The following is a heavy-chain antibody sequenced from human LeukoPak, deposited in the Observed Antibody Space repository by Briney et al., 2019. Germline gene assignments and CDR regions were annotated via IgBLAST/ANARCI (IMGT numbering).Heavy chain of an antibody. CDR2: IIPIFGTA. CDR3: ACATYSGSYIYDY. J-gene: IGHJ4*02. Sequence: LVKVSCKASGGTFSSYAISWVRQAPGQGLEWMGGIIPIFGTANYAQKFQGRVTITTDESTSTAYMELSSLRSEDTAVYYCACATYSGSYIYDYWGQGTLVTVSS. CDR1: GGTFSSYA. V-gene: IGHV1-69*05. D-gene: IGHD1-26*01.